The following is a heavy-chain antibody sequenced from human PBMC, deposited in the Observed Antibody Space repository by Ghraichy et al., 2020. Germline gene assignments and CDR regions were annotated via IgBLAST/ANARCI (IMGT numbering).Heavy chain of an antibody. D-gene: IGHD2-8*01. CDR2: IWSDGSNK. V-gene: IGHV3-33*08. CDR1: GFTFSDFG. CDR3: ARELLYDGVYYYYGLDA. J-gene: IGHJ6*02. Sequence: GGSLRLSCAASGFTFSDFGMHWVRQAPGQGLEWVAIIWSDGSNKYYGDSVKGRFTISRDNSKNTLYLQMYSLRAEDTAVYYCARELLYDGVYYYYGLDAWGQGTTVTVSS.